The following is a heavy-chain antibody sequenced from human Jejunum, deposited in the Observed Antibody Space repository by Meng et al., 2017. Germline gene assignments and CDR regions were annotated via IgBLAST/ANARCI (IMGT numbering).Heavy chain of an antibody. Sequence: QVQLVPSGAEVKEPGASVKVSCKASGYTFTASSLNWVRQAPGQGLERMGRISPHSGGTDYAQNFQGRVTLTRDTSISTAYMQMSGLTSDDTAVYYCARDPGLDRWGRGTLVTVSS. CDR2: ISPHSGGT. J-gene: IGHJ5*02. V-gene: IGHV1-2*06. CDR1: GYTFTASS. CDR3: ARDPGLDR.